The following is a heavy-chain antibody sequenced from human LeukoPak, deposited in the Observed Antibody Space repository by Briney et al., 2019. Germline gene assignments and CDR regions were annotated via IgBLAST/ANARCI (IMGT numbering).Heavy chain of an antibody. J-gene: IGHJ6*02. D-gene: IGHD2-8*01. CDR3: ARLEDCTNGVCPLDGMDV. V-gene: IGHV4-34*01. Sequence: KPSETLSLTCAVYGGSFSGYYWSWIRQPPGKGLEWIGEINHSGSTNYNPSLKSRVTISVDTSKNQFSLKLSSVTAADTAVYYCARLEDCTNGVCPLDGMDVWGQGTTVTVSS. CDR2: INHSGST. CDR1: GGSFSGYY.